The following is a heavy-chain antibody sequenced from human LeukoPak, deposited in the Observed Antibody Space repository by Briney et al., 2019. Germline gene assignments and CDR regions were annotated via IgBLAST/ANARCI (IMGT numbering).Heavy chain of an antibody. CDR1: GGSISSSSYY. V-gene: IGHV4-39*01. Sequence: SETLSLTCTVSGGSISSSSYYWGWSRQPPGKGLEWIGSIYYSGSTYYNPSLKSRVTISVDTSKNQFSLKLSSVTAADTAVYYCARIGQSVHYYMDVWGNGTTVDVSS. CDR2: IYYSGST. J-gene: IGHJ6*03. CDR3: ARIGQSVHYYMDV. D-gene: IGHD3/OR15-3a*01.